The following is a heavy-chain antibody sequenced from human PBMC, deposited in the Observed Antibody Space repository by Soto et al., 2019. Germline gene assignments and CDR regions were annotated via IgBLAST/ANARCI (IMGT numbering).Heavy chain of an antibody. J-gene: IGHJ4*02. CDR1: GGSISSGGYY. Sequence: SETLSLTCTVSGGSISSGGYYWSWIRQHPGKGLEWIGYIYYSGSTYYNPSLKSRVTISVDTSKNQFSLKLSSVTAADTAVYYCARRYCSSTSCLQFDYWGQGTLVTVSS. D-gene: IGHD2-2*01. V-gene: IGHV4-31*03. CDR2: IYYSGST. CDR3: ARRYCSSTSCLQFDY.